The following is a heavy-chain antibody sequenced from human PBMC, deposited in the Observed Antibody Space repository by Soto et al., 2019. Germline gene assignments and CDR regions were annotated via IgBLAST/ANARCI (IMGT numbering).Heavy chain of an antibody. V-gene: IGHV3-21*01. CDR2: ISSSSSYI. Sequence: PGGSLRLSCAASGFTFSSYSMNWVRQAPGKGLEWVSSISSSSSYIYYADSVKGRFTISRDNAKNSLYLQMNSLRAEDTAVYYCARDLLVVVTEGVDYWGQGTLVTVSS. CDR1: GFTFSSYS. J-gene: IGHJ4*02. D-gene: IGHD2-21*02. CDR3: ARDLLVVVTEGVDY.